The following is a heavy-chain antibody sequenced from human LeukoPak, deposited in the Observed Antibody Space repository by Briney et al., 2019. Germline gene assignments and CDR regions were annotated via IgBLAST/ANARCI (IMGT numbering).Heavy chain of an antibody. J-gene: IGHJ4*02. Sequence: GGSLRLSCAASGFTFSSYGMHWVRQAPGKGLEWVAFIRYDGSNKYYAESVKGRYTISRDNSKNMLYLQMNSLRAEDTAVYYCASSEGYWGQGTLVTVSS. CDR3: ASSEGY. CDR1: GFTFSSYG. V-gene: IGHV3-30*02. CDR2: IRYDGSNK.